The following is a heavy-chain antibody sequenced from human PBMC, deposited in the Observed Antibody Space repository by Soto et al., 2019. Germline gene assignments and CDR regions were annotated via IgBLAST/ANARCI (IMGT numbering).Heavy chain of an antibody. CDR1: GGTFSSYA. V-gene: IGHV1-69*01. J-gene: IGHJ6*02. CDR3: ARDRRYSGSDYYYYGMDV. Sequence: QVQLVQSGAEVKKPGSSVKVSCKASGGTFSSYAISWVRQAPGQGLEWMGGIIPIFGTANYAQKFQGRVTITADESTSTAYMELSSLRSEDTAVYYCARDRRYSGSDYYYYGMDVWGQGTTVTVSS. D-gene: IGHD1-26*01. CDR2: IIPIFGTA.